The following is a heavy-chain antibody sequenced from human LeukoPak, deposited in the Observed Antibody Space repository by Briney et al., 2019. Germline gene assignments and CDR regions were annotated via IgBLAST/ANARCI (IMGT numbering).Heavy chain of an antibody. CDR1: GGTFSSYA. CDR2: IIPILGIA. J-gene: IGHJ4*02. D-gene: IGHD3-22*01. Sequence: SVKVSCKASGGTFSSYAISWVRQAPGQGLEWMGRIIPILGIANYAQKLQGRVTITADKSTSTAYMELSSLRSEDTAVYYCARDRDDSSGYYNYFDYWGQGTLVTVSS. V-gene: IGHV1-69*04. CDR3: ARDRDDSSGYYNYFDY.